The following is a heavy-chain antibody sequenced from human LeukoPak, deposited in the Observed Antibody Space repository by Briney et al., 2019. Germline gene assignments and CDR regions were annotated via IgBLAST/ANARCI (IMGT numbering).Heavy chain of an antibody. Sequence: PSETLSLTCTVSGGSISTYYWSWIRQPPGKGLEWIGYIYYTGSTNYNPSLKSRVTISVGTSKNQFSLKLSSVTAADTAMYYCAGDDDGWDAFDIWGQGTMVTVSS. CDR3: AGDDDGWDAFDI. CDR2: IYYTGST. CDR1: GGSISTYY. J-gene: IGHJ3*02. D-gene: IGHD5-24*01. V-gene: IGHV4-59*01.